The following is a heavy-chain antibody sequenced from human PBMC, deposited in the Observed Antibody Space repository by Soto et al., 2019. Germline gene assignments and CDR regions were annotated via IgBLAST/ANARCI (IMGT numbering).Heavy chain of an antibody. CDR1: GGSMSEYF. CDR2: VYYLGST. J-gene: IGHJ4*02. V-gene: IGHV4-59*01. D-gene: IGHD3-10*01. Sequence: PSETLSLTCSVSGGSMSEYFWSWIRQSPERGLEWIGYVYYLGSTDYNPSLKSRVTISVDTSKRQLSLRLSSVTAADAAIYYCARDGYDGSGSPYPAYWGPGTQVTVSS. CDR3: ARDGYDGSGSPYPAY.